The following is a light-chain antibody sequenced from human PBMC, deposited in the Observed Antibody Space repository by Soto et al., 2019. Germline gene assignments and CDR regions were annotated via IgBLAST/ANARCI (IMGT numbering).Light chain of an antibody. J-gene: IGKJ5*01. Sequence: EIVLTQSPATLSLSPGERATLSCRASQSVSSSSLAWYQQIPGQAPRLLIYGASSRATGIPDRFSGSGSGTDFTLTISSLEPEDFAVYYCQQRSNWPHTFGQGTRLEIK. CDR1: QSVSSSS. CDR2: GAS. V-gene: IGKV3D-20*02. CDR3: QQRSNWPHT.